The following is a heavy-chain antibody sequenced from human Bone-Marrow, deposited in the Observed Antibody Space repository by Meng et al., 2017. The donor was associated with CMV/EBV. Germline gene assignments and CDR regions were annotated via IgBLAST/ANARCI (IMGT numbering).Heavy chain of an antibody. CDR3: ARDRPPNRNIVVVPAAINY. D-gene: IGHD2-2*02. J-gene: IGHJ4*02. CDR2: ISYDGSNK. CDR1: GFTFSSYA. V-gene: IGHV3-30-3*01. Sequence: GGSLRLPCAASGFTFSSYAMHWVRQAPGKGLEWVAVISYDGSNKYYADSVKGRFTISRDNSKNTLYLQMNSLRAEDTAVYYCARDRPPNRNIVVVPAAINYWGQGTLVTVSS.